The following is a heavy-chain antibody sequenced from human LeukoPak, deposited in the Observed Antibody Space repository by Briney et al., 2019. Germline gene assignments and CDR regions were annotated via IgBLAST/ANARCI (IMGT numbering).Heavy chain of an antibody. CDR3: ARDPEKTGYSSSWARKGFDY. D-gene: IGHD6-13*01. V-gene: IGHV3-30-3*01. CDR1: GFTFSSYA. Sequence: GSLRLSCAASGFTFSSYAMHWVRQAPGKGLEWVAVISYDGSNKYYADSVKGRFTISRDNSKNTLYLQMNSLRAEDTAVYYCARDPEKTGYSSSWARKGFDYWGQGTLVTVSS. J-gene: IGHJ4*02. CDR2: ISYDGSNK.